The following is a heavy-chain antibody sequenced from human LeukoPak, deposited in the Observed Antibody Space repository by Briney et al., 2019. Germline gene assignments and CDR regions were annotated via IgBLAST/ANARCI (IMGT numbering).Heavy chain of an antibody. V-gene: IGHV1-8*02. D-gene: IGHD4-23*01. CDR3: ARGDELLGY. Sequence: ASVKVSCKASGGTFSSYAISWVRQATGQGLEWMGWMNPNSGNTGYAQKFQGRVTMTRNTSITTAYMELSSLRSEDTAVYYCARGDELLGYWGQGTLVTVSS. CDR2: MNPNSGNT. J-gene: IGHJ4*02. CDR1: GGTFSSYA.